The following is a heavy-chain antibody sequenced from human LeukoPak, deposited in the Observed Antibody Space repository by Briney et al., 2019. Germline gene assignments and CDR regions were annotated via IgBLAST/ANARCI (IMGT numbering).Heavy chain of an antibody. CDR2: IYTSGST. D-gene: IGHD3-9*01. CDR3: ARNVLRYFDWGLDVLDF. Sequence: PSETLSLTCTVSGGSISSYYWSWIRQPAGKGLEWIGRIYTSGSTNYNPSLKSRVTISVDTSKNQFSLSLRSATAADTALYFCARNVLRYFDWGLDVLDFWGQGIMVTVSS. J-gene: IGHJ3*01. CDR1: GGSISSYY. V-gene: IGHV4-4*07.